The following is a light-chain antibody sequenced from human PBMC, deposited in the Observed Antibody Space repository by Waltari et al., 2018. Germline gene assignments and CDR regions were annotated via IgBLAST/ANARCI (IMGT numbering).Light chain of an antibody. CDR2: SAS. J-gene: IGKJ3*01. CDR3: QQSYTAPFT. V-gene: IGKV1-39*01. CDR1: QSITSY. Sequence: DIQMTQSPSSLSASVGDRVTITCRAIQSITSYLDWYQQKPGKAPKLLIYSASTLQSGVPPRFSGSRSGTDFTLTISSLQPEDFATYYCQQSYTAPFTFGPGTKVDIK.